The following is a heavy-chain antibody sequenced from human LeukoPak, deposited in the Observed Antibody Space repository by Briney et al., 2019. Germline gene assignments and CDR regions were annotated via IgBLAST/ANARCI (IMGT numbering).Heavy chain of an antibody. J-gene: IGHJ6*02. Sequence: GGSLSLSCAASGFTFSSYAMHWVRQAPGKGLEWVAVISYDGSNKYYADSVKGRFTISRDNSKNTLYLQMNSLRAEDTAVYYCARGGDHYYYGMDVWGQGTTVTVSS. D-gene: IGHD2-21*01. CDR1: GFTFSSYA. V-gene: IGHV3-30*04. CDR3: ARGGDHYYYGMDV. CDR2: ISYDGSNK.